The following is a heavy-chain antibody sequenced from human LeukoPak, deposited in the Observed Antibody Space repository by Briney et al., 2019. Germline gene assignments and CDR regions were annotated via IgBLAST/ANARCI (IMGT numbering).Heavy chain of an antibody. V-gene: IGHV3-23*01. Sequence: PGGSLRLSCAASGFTFGNYAMTWLRQAPGKGLEWVSAISADGSDTKHADSVTGRSTISRDNSKNTLSLHMNSLRVEDMAVYYCTKDWSADYWRGGTVVTVSS. CDR1: GFTFGNYA. J-gene: IGHJ4*02. CDR3: TKDWSADY. CDR2: ISADGSDT.